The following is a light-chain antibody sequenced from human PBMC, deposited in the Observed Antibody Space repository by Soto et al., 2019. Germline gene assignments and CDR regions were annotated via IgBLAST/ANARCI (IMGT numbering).Light chain of an antibody. J-gene: IGLJ2*01. V-gene: IGLV2-14*03. Sequence: QSALTQPASVSGSPGQSITISCTGTTSDVGGYNYVSWYQQHPGKAPKLMIYDVSNRPSGVSNRFSGSKSGNTASLTISGRQAEEEADYYCSSYTSSSVVFGGGTKLTVL. CDR3: SSYTSSSVV. CDR1: TSDVGGYNY. CDR2: DVS.